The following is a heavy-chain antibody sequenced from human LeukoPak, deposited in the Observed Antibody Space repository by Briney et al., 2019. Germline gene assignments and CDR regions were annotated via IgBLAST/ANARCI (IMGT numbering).Heavy chain of an antibody. CDR2: ITGTSANT. CDR1: GFTFSSYG. Sequence: PGGSLRLSCVASGFTFSSYGMSWVRQAPGKGLEWASAITGTSANTYYADSVKGRFTISRDNSKNTLYLQMNSLRAEDTAIYYCAKMQGFFDYWGQGTLVTVSS. V-gene: IGHV3-23*01. J-gene: IGHJ4*02. CDR3: AKMQGFFDY.